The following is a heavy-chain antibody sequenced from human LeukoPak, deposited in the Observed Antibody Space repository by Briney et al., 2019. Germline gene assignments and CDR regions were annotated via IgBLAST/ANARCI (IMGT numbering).Heavy chain of an antibody. J-gene: IGHJ4*02. V-gene: IGHV4-34*01. CDR2: IYYSGST. CDR3: ARLLIAGSPDLDY. CDR1: GGSFSGYY. D-gene: IGHD3-10*01. Sequence: PSETLSLTCAVYGGSFSGYYWSWIRQPPGKGLEWIGYIYYSGSTYYNPSLKSRVTISVDTSKNQFSLKLSSVTAADTAVYYCARLLIAGSPDLDYWGQGTLVTVSS.